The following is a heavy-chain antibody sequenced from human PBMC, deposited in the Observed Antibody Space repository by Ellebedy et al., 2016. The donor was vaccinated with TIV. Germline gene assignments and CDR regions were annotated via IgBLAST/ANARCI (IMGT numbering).Heavy chain of an antibody. V-gene: IGHV1-69*13. Sequence: AASVKVSCKASGNNLSTYVISWIRQAPGQGLEWMGGIIPLFGKSNYAQKFKGRVTITADESTSTAYMELTSLTSEDTAVYYCATSGPVVPAPKVWFDPWGQGTLVTVSS. CDR3: ATSGPVVPAPKVWFDP. D-gene: IGHD2-2*01. CDR1: GNNLSTYV. J-gene: IGHJ5*02. CDR2: IIPLFGKS.